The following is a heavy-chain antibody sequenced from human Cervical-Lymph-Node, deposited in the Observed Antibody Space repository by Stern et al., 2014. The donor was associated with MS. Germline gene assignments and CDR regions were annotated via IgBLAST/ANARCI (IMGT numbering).Heavy chain of an antibody. J-gene: IGHJ2*01. CDR2: IFSNDEK. CDR3: ARIPPGYSVAWDWYFDL. V-gene: IGHV2-26*01. CDR1: GFSLSNARMG. D-gene: IGHD6-13*01. Sequence: QITLKESGPVLVKPTETLTLTCTVSGFSLSNARMGVSWIRQPPGKALEWLAPIFSNDEKSCSTSLKSRLTISKDTSKSQVVLTMTNMDPVDTATYYCARIPPGYSVAWDWYFDLWGRGTLVTVSS.